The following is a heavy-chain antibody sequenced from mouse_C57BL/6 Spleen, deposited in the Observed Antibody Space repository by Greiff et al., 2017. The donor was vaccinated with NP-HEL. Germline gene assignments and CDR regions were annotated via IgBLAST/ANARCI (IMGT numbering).Heavy chain of an antibody. J-gene: IGHJ3*01. V-gene: IGHV1-66*01. CDR2: IYPGSGNT. CDR1: GYSFTSYY. D-gene: IGHD2-5*01. CDR3: ATLSNEAWFAY. Sequence: SGPELVKPGASVKISCKASGYSFTSYYIHWVKQRPGQGLEWIGWIYPGSGNTKYNEKFKGKATLTADTSSSTAYMQLSSLTSEDSAVYYCATLSNEAWFAYWGQGTLVTVSA.